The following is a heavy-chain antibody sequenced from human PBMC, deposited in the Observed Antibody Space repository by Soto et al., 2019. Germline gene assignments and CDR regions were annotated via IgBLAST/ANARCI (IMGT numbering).Heavy chain of an antibody. CDR3: ARDIVATIGSDFDY. V-gene: IGHV1-2*02. J-gene: IGHJ4*02. CDR1: GYTFTGYY. CDR2: IIPNSGGT. Sequence: ASVKVSCKASGYTFTGYYMHWVRQAPGQGLEWMGWIIPNSGGTNYAQKFQGRVTMTRDTSISTAYMELSRLRSDDTAVYYCARDIVATIGSDFDYWGQGTLVTVSS. D-gene: IGHD5-12*01.